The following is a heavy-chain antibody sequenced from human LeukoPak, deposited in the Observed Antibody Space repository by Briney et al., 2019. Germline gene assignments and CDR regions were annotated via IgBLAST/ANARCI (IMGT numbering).Heavy chain of an antibody. CDR3: AREGISRKMDFDY. V-gene: IGHV3-21*05. D-gene: IGHD2/OR15-2a*01. J-gene: IGHJ4*02. Sequence: GGSLRLSCAASEFTFSSYSMNWVRQAPGKGLEWVSYITNSGNSKSYADSVKGRFTISRDESKNTLYLQMKSLRAEDTAVYYCAREGISRKMDFDYWGQGTLVTVSS. CDR1: EFTFSSYS. CDR2: ITNSGNSK.